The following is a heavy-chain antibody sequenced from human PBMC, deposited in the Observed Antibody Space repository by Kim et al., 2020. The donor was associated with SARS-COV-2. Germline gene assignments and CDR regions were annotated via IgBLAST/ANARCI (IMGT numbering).Heavy chain of an antibody. CDR1: GFTFSSYA. CDR2: ISYDGSNK. V-gene: IGHV3-30-3*01. Sequence: GGSMRLSCAASGFTFSSYAMHWVRQAPGKGLEWVALISYDGSNKYYADSVKGRFTISRDNSKNTLYLQMNSLRAEDTAVYYCARVSGTEMDVWGQGTTVT. CDR3: ARVSGTEMDV. J-gene: IGHJ6*02. D-gene: IGHD1-26*01.